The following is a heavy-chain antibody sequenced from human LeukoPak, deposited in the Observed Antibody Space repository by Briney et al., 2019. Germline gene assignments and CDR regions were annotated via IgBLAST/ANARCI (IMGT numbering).Heavy chain of an antibody. V-gene: IGHV3-64*01. D-gene: IGHD1-26*01. J-gene: IGHJ4*02. CDR3: ARDRGELLDYFDY. Sequence: PGGSLRLSCAASGFTFSSYAMHWVRQAPGKGLEYVSAISSNGGSTYYANSVKGGFTISRDNSKNTLYLQMGSLRAEDMAVYYCARDRGELLDYFDYWGQGTLVTVSS. CDR1: GFTFSSYA. CDR2: ISSNGGST.